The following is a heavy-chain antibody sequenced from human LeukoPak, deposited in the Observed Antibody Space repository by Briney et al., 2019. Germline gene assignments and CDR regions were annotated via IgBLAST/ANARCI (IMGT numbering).Heavy chain of an antibody. CDR1: GYTFTGYY. CDR3: ARSTRGSEFDY. V-gene: IGHV1-2*02. CDR2: INPNSGGT. Sequence: ASVKVSCKASGYTFTGYYMHWVRQAPGQGLEWMGWINPNSGGTNYAQKFLGRVTMTRDTSISTAYMELRSLRSDDTAVYYCARSTRGSEFDYWGQGTLVTVSS. D-gene: IGHD3-10*01. J-gene: IGHJ4*02.